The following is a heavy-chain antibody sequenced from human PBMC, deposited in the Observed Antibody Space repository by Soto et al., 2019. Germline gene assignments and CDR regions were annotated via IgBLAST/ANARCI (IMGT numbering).Heavy chain of an antibody. CDR3: AKLQRRDIQQWLQAFNV. V-gene: IGHV3-23*01. J-gene: IGHJ3*01. Sequence: GGSLRLSCSASGFVFSDFAMSWVRHAPGKGLGWVSTISGDGGDIYADSVKRRFTVSRDNSKNVLFLQMNSLRVDDAATYYCAKLQRRDIQQWLQAFNVWGQGTRVTVSS. CDR2: ISGDGGD. CDR1: GFVFSDFA. D-gene: IGHD6-19*01.